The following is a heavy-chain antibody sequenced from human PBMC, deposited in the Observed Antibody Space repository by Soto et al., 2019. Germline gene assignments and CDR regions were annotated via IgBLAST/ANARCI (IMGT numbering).Heavy chain of an antibody. V-gene: IGHV5-51*01. CDR3: ARSLEWFRYFDWSPPDV. Sequence: GESLKISCKGFGYRFSTHWIAWVRQKPGQGLEWMGIIYPGDSEIRYSPPFQGQVIISADTAISTVYLQWSSLKASDTAMYYCARSLEWFRYFDWSPPDVWGQGTTVTVSS. CDR2: IYPGDSEI. J-gene: IGHJ6*02. CDR1: GYRFSTHW. D-gene: IGHD3-9*01.